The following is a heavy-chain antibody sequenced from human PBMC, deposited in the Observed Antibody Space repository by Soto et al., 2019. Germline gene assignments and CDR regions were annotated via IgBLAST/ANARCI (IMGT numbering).Heavy chain of an antibody. CDR2: INAGNGNT. Sequence: ASVKVSCKASGYTFTSYAMHWVRQAPGQRLEWMGWINAGNGNTKYSQKFQGRVTITRDTSASTAYMELSSLRSEDTAVYYCAKSATVPAAIAYWGQGTLVTVTS. CDR1: GYTFTSYA. CDR3: AKSATVPAAIAY. D-gene: IGHD2-2*02. V-gene: IGHV1-3*01. J-gene: IGHJ4*02.